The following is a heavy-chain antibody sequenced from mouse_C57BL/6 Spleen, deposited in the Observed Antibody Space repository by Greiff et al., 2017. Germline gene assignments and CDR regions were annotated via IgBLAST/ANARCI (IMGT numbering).Heavy chain of an antibody. CDR3: ATTVVRYAMDD. CDR2: IHPNSGST. V-gene: IGHV1-64*01. J-gene: IGHJ4*01. CDR1: GYTFTSYW. D-gene: IGHD1-1*01. Sequence: QVQLQQPGAELVKPGASVKLSCKASGYTFTSYWMHWVKQRPGQGLEWIGMIHPNSGSTNYNEKFKSKATLTVDKSSSTAYMQLSSLTSEDSAVYYWATTVVRYAMDDWGKGTSVTVSS.